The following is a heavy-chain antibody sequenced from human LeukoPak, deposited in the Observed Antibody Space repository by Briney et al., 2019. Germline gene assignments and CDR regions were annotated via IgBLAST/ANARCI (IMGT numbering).Heavy chain of an antibody. CDR2: ISSSGNT. V-gene: IGHV3-23*01. CDR1: GFTFSRSA. Sequence: PGGSLRLSCAASGFTFSRSAMTWVRQTPGKGLGWVSSISSSGNTYYADSVKGRFTISRDNSKNMLYLQMNSLRAEDTAVYYCVKGRISEDGLDFWGQGTLVTVSS. CDR3: VKGRISEDGLDF. D-gene: IGHD6-13*01. J-gene: IGHJ4*02.